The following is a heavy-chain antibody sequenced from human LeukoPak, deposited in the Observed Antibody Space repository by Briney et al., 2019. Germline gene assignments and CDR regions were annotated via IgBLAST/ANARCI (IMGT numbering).Heavy chain of an antibody. CDR2: IRSKANNYAT. CDR3: TRRYYHDTSGNYWDDY. D-gene: IGHD3-22*01. Sequence: GRSLRLSCAVSGFTFSASAMHWVRQASGKGLEWVGRIRSKANNYATSYDVSVNGRFTISRDDSKNTAYLQMNSLRTEDTAVYYCTRRYYHDTSGNYWDDYWGQGTLVTVSS. CDR1: GFTFSASA. J-gene: IGHJ4*02. V-gene: IGHV3-73*01.